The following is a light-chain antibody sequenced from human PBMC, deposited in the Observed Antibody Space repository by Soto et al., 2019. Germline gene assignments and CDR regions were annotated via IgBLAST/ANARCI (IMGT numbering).Light chain of an antibody. CDR3: QQYKKWPRT. CDR1: QSISSN. Sequence: EIVMTQSPATLSVSPGERATLSCRASQSISSNLAWYQQKPGQAPRLLMFRTSSRATGIPARFSGSGSGTEFTLTISGLQSEDFAVYYCQQYKKWPRTFGHGTKVDIK. J-gene: IGKJ1*01. V-gene: IGKV3-15*01. CDR2: RTS.